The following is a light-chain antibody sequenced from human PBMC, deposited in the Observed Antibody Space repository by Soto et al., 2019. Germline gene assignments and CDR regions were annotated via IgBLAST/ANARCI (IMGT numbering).Light chain of an antibody. CDR1: QRVLYSSSNKNY. Sequence: DIVMTQSPDSLAVSLGERATINCKSSQRVLYSSSNKNYLAWYQQKPGQPPKLLIYWASTRESGVPDRFSGSGSGTDFTLTISSLQAEDVAVYYCQQYCSSPWTFGQGTKVDIK. J-gene: IGKJ1*01. CDR3: QQYCSSPWT. CDR2: WAS. V-gene: IGKV4-1*01.